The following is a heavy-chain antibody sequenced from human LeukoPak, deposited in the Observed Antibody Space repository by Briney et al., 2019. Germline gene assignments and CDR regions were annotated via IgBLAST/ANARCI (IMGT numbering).Heavy chain of an antibody. CDR2: IYDSGST. J-gene: IGHJ3*02. Sequence: SETLSLTCTVSGGSISSYYWSWIRQPPGKGLGWIGYIYDSGSTNYNPSLKSRVTISVDTSKNQFSLKLSSVTAADTAVYYCACLTTADAFDIWGQGTMVTVSS. D-gene: IGHD3-22*01. V-gene: IGHV4-59*01. CDR3: ACLTTADAFDI. CDR1: GGSISSYY.